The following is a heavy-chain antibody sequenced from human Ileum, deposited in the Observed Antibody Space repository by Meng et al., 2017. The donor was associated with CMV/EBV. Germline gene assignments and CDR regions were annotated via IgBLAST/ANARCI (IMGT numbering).Heavy chain of an antibody. CDR1: GFTFSSYA. D-gene: IGHD6-13*01. J-gene: IGHJ1*01. Sequence: GGSLRLSCAASGFTFSSYAMSWVRQAPGKGLEWVSAISGSGGSTYYADSVKGRFTISRDNSKNTLYLQMNSLRAEDTAVYYCAKDKDSSSWYGHFQHWGQGTLVTVSS. CDR2: ISGSGGST. V-gene: IGHV3-23*01. CDR3: AKDKDSSSWYGHFQH.